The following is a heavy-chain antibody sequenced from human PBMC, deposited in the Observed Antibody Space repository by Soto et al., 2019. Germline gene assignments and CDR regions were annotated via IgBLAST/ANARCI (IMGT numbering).Heavy chain of an antibody. J-gene: IGHJ6*02. D-gene: IGHD3-16*01. Sequence: GGSLRLSCVGSGCSLNDYYINWIRQSPGEGLEWVAAISNSGSTMNYADSVKGRFSISRDRAKNAVSLQLSCLTGDDTAIYFCTRDSYTPYFYRGMDVWGQGTTVTVSS. CDR3: TRDSYTPYFYRGMDV. CDR2: ISNSGSTM. V-gene: IGHV3-11*01. CDR1: GCSLNDYY.